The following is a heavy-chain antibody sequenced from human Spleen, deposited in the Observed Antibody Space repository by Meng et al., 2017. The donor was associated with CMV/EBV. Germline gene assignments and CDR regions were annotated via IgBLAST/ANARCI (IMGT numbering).Heavy chain of an antibody. CDR1: GFTFTNSW. CDR3: AREEVGCSSTSCYPYYYYYGMDV. D-gene: IGHD2-2*01. J-gene: IGHJ6*02. V-gene: IGHV3-7*01. Sequence: GESLKISCAASGFTFTNSWMTWVRQAPGKGLEWVANIKQDGSEKHYVDAVKGRFTISRDNAKNSLYLQMNSLRAEDTAVYYCAREEVGCSSTSCYPYYYYYGMDVWGQGTTVTVSS. CDR2: IKQDGSEK.